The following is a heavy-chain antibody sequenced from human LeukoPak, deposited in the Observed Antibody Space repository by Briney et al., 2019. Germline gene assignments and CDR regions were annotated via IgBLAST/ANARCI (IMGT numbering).Heavy chain of an antibody. J-gene: IGHJ4*02. V-gene: IGHV1-2*02. Sequence: GASVTVSCKASGYTFTGYYMHWVRQAPAQGLEWMGCINPNSGGTNYAQKFQGRVTMTRDTSSSTAYMELSRLRSDDTAVYYCARADILTGYYPPNDYWGQGTLVTVSS. CDR2: INPNSGGT. CDR1: GYTFTGYY. CDR3: ARADILTGYYPPNDY. D-gene: IGHD3-9*01.